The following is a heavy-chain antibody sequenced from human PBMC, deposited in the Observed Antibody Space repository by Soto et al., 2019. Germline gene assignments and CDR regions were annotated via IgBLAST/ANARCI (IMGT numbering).Heavy chain of an antibody. CDR2: IIPIFGTA. J-gene: IGHJ6*02. CDR1: GGTFSSYA. D-gene: IGHD3-22*01. CDR3: AYYYDSSGYYYGMDV. Sequence: SVKVSCKASGGTFSSYAISWVRQAPGQGLEWMGGIIPIFGTANYAQKFQGRVTITADESTSTAYMELSSLRSEDTAVYYCAYYYDSSGYYYGMDVWGQGTTVTVSS. V-gene: IGHV1-69*13.